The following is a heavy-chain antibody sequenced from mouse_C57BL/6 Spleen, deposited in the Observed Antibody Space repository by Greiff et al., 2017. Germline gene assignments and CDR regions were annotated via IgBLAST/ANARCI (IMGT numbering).Heavy chain of an antibody. J-gene: IGHJ4*01. D-gene: IGHD2-4*01. V-gene: IGHV1-64*01. CDR3: ARHYYEGAMDY. CDR2: IHPNSGST. CDR1: GYTFTSYW. Sequence: VQLQQSGAELVKPGASVKLSCKASGYTFTSYWMHWVKQRPGQGLEWIGMIHPNSGSTNYNEKFKSKATLTVDKSSSTAYMQLSSLTSEDSAVYYCARHYYEGAMDYWGQGTSVTVSS.